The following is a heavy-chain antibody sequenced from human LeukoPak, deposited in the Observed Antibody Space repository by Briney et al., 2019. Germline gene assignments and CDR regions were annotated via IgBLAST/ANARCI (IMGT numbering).Heavy chain of an antibody. CDR3: TRASTYFYGSGSATTYFDF. CDR1: GYSFTGSY. Sequence: ASVKVSRKASGYSFTGSYIHWVRQAPGQGLEWMGWLNPNSGGTKNSQTFEGRVTLTRDTSITTAYMELYRLTSDDTAVYYCTRASTYFYGSGSATTYFDFWGQGSLVTVSS. V-gene: IGHV1-2*02. J-gene: IGHJ4*02. D-gene: IGHD3-10*01. CDR2: LNPNSGGT.